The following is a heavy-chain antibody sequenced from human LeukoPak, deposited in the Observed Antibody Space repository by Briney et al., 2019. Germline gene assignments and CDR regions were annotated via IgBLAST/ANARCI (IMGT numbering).Heavy chain of an antibody. D-gene: IGHD3-22*01. CDR1: GYTFTSYG. J-gene: IGHJ4*02. Sequence: ASVKVSCKASGYTFTSYGISWVRQAPGQGLEWMGWISAYNGNTNYAQKLQGRVTMTTDTSTSTAYMELRSLRSDDTAVYYCARGIGYYDSSGYPGPGWFDYWGREPWSPSPQ. CDR3: ARGIGYYDSSGYPGPGWFDY. V-gene: IGHV1-18*01. CDR2: ISAYNGNT.